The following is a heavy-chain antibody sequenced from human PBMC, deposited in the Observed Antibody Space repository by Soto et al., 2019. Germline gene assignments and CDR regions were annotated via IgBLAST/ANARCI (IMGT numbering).Heavy chain of an antibody. Sequence: GGSLRLSCAASGFTFSNYKMNWVRQAPGKGLEWISAISSGDSYIYYADSVKGRFTISRDNSKNTLYLQMNSLRAEDTAVYYCARDLSGAAADYYFDYWGQGTLVTVSS. J-gene: IGHJ4*02. CDR1: GFTFSNYK. CDR3: ARDLSGAAADYYFDY. CDR2: ISSGDSYI. D-gene: IGHD6-13*01. V-gene: IGHV3-21*01.